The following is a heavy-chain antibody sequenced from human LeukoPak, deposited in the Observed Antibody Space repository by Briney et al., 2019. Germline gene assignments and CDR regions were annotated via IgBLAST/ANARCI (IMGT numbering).Heavy chain of an antibody. Sequence: SQTLSLTCAISGDSVFSNSAAWTWIRQSPSRGLKWLGRTYYRSKWYSDYAVSVKSRITINPDTSKNQFSLQLNSVTPGDTAVYYCAREFSDAFDIWGQGTMVTVSS. CDR2: TYYRSKWYS. CDR1: GDSVFSNSAA. CDR3: AREFSDAFDI. J-gene: IGHJ3*02. V-gene: IGHV6-1*01.